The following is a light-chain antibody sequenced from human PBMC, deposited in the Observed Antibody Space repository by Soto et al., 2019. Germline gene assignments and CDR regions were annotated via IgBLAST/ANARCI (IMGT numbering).Light chain of an antibody. J-gene: IGKJ1*01. Sequence: EIVMTQSPGTLSVSPGERATLSCRASQSIRSNYLAWYRQTPGQAPRLLIYGASNRATGIADRFSGSGSGTDFTLIISRLEPEDFALYYCQQYGSSPWTFGQGTKVEIK. CDR3: QQYGSSPWT. CDR2: GAS. CDR1: QSIRSNY. V-gene: IGKV3-20*01.